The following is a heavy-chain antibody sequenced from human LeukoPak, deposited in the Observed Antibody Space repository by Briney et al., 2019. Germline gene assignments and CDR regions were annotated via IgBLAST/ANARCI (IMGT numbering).Heavy chain of an antibody. CDR1: GYTFTGYY. CDR3: ARVASSGWDNYYYYMDV. D-gene: IGHD6-19*01. J-gene: IGHJ6*03. CDR2: INPNSGGT. V-gene: IGHV1-2*02. Sequence: ASVKVSCKASGYTFTGYYMHWVRQAPGQGLEWMGWINPNSGGTNYAQKFQGRVTMTRDTSISTAYMELSRLRSDDTAVYYCARVASSGWDNYYYYMDVWGKGTTVTVSS.